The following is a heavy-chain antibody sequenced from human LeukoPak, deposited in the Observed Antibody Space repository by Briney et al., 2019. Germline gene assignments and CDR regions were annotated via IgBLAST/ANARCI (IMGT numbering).Heavy chain of an antibody. J-gene: IGHJ5*02. CDR2: ISGDGNNT. Sequence: GGSLRLSCAASGFPLSTYWMHWVRQAPGQGLVWVSRISGDGNNTNYADSVKGRFTISRDDAKNTLYLQMNSLRAEDTAMYYCARITMVRGRAPWGQGTLVTVSS. V-gene: IGHV3-74*01. CDR3: ARITMVRGRAP. D-gene: IGHD3-10*01. CDR1: GFPLSTYW.